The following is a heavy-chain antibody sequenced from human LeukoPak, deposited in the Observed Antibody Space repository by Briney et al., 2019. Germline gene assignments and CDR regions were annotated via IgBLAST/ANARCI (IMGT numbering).Heavy chain of an antibody. CDR2: INPNSGGI. CDR3: ATETS. CDR1: GYTFTDYY. Sequence: ASVKVSCKASGYTFTDYYIHWMRQAPGQGLEWMGWINPNSGGINFAQMFQGRVTMTRDTSITTAHMELRRLIFDDTAVYYCATETSWGQGTLVTVSS. V-gene: IGHV1-2*02. J-gene: IGHJ5*02.